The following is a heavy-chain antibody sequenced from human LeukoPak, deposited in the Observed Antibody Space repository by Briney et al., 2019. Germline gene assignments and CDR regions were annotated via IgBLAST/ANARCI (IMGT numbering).Heavy chain of an antibody. J-gene: IGHJ4*02. D-gene: IGHD6-19*01. CDR2: ISGSGDST. Sequence: PGGSLRLSCAASAFTFNYFAMSWVRQAPGKGLEWISAISGSGDSTYYADSVKGRFTISRDNSKNTLFLQMNSLRAEDTATYYCAKEYSSGWYDWGQGTRVTVSS. V-gene: IGHV3-23*01. CDR1: AFTFNYFA. CDR3: AKEYSSGWYD.